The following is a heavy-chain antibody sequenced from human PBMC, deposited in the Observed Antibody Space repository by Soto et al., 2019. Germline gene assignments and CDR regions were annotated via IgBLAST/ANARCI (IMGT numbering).Heavy chain of an antibody. CDR2: IYYSGST. V-gene: IGHV4-59*01. J-gene: IGHJ4*02. Sequence: ASETLSLTCTVSGGSISSYYWSWIRQPPGKGPEWIGYIYYSGSTNYNPSLKSRVTISVDTSKNQFSLKLSSVTAADTAVYYCARVVSGSYHYFDYWGQGTLVTVSS. CDR3: ARVVSGSYHYFDY. D-gene: IGHD1-26*01. CDR1: GGSISSYY.